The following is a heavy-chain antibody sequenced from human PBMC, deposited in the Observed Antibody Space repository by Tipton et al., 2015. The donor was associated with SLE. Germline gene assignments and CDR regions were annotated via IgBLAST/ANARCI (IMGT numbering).Heavy chain of an antibody. CDR2: ISGSGGST. J-gene: IGHJ4*02. V-gene: IGHV3-23*01. CDR3: AKGLHITMVQGVIITMTPVDY. CDR1: GFTFSSYS. Sequence: SLRLPCAASGFTFSSYSMSWVRQAPGKGLEWGSAISGSGGSTYYADYVKGRFTISRDNSKNTLYLQMNSLRAEDTAVYYCAKGLHITMVQGVIITMTPVDYWGQGTLVTVSS. D-gene: IGHD3-10*01.